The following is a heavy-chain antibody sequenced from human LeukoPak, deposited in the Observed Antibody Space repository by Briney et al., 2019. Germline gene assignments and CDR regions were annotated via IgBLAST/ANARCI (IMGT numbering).Heavy chain of an antibody. Sequence: PGGSLRLSCAASGFTFSSYAMHWVRQAPGKGLEWVSVIYSGGSTYYADSVKGRFTISRHNSKNTLYLQMNSLRAEDTAVYYCAKDMYGTSLSPVYWGQGTLVTVSS. CDR3: AKDMYGTSLSPVY. V-gene: IGHV3-23*03. D-gene: IGHD6-13*01. J-gene: IGHJ4*02. CDR2: IYSGGST. CDR1: GFTFSSYA.